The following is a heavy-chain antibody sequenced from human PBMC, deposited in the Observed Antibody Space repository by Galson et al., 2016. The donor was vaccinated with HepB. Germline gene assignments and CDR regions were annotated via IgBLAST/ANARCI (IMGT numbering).Heavy chain of an antibody. Sequence: SLRLSCAASGFTFSAHDMHWVRQATGKGLEWVAAIETAGVTYFPDSVKGRFTVSRENAKHSLYLQMNSLRVGDTAVYYCARGKSLWTLPWNYGLDVWGKGTTVTVSS. CDR1: GFTFSAHD. CDR2: IETAGVT. D-gene: IGHD3-10*01. J-gene: IGHJ6*04. CDR3: ARGKSLWTLPWNYGLDV. V-gene: IGHV3-13*01.